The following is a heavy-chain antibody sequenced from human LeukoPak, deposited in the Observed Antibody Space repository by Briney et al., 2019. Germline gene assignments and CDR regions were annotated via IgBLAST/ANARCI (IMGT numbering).Heavy chain of an antibody. D-gene: IGHD2-8*01. J-gene: IGHJ6*03. CDR2: INPNSGDP. CDR3: ARSARHCNNGVCFTDYYIDL. Sequence: ASVKVSCKASGYTFTGYYIHWVRQAPGQGLEWMGRINPNSGDPNYPQKFQGRVTMTRDTSISTAYMEMSSLTSDDTAVYYCARSARHCNNGVCFTDYYIDLWGKGTTVIVSS. V-gene: IGHV1-2*06. CDR1: GYTFTGYY.